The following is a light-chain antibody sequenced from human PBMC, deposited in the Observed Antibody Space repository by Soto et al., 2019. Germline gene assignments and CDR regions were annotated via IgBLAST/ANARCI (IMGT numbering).Light chain of an antibody. CDR2: AAA. J-gene: IGKJ4*01. V-gene: IGKV1-6*02. CDR1: QGIGND. CDR3: QQDHNPPLT. Sequence: AIQMAQSPSSLSASVGDRVTITCRASQGIGNDVGWFQQKPGKAPKLLIYAAATLQSGVPSSFSGSRSGTDFTPTTSSLQPEDFATYDCQQDHNPPLTFAGGPKVEIK.